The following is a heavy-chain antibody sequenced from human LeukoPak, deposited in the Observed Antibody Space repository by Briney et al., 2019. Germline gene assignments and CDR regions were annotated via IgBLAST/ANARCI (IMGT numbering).Heavy chain of an antibody. Sequence: ASVRVSCKAFGYTFTNFGITWVRQAPGQGLEWMGWISAYNGDTKYGQNFQGRVTMTSDSSINTAYLELSSLTSEDTAVYYCTRRGSQNGYALTTLGYWGQGTLVIVSS. V-gene: IGHV1-18*01. CDR3: TRRGSQNGYALTTLGY. CDR1: GYTFTNFG. CDR2: ISAYNGDT. D-gene: IGHD5-12*01. J-gene: IGHJ4*02.